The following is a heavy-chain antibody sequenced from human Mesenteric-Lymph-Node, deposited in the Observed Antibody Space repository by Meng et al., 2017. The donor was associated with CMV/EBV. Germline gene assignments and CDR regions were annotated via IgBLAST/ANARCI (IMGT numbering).Heavy chain of an antibody. CDR1: GYTFGSYG. CDR2: INAGTGDT. CDR3: TRASGISVAGSEYFQH. V-gene: IGHV1-3*01. D-gene: IGHD6-19*01. Sequence: GYTFGSYGMHWVRQAPGQRLEWMGWINAGTGDTKYSQRFQGRVTMTRDTFATSAYMELSSLRSEDTAVYYCTRASGISVAGSEYFQHWGQGTLVTVSS. J-gene: IGHJ1*01.